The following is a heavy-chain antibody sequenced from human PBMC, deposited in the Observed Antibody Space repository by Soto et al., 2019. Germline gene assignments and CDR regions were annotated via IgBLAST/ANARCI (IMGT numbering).Heavy chain of an antibody. CDR3: ARGTYLSMYYDSNSWFDP. CDR2: IYYSGST. CDR1: GGSISSYY. D-gene: IGHD3-3*01. V-gene: IGHV4-59*01. Sequence: QVQLQESGPGLVKPSETLSLTCTVSGGSISSYYWSWIRQPPGKGLEWIGYIYYSGSTNYNPSLKRRVSISVDPSKNQFSLKLSSVTAADTAVYYCARGTYLSMYYDSNSWFDPWGQGTLVTVSS. J-gene: IGHJ5*02.